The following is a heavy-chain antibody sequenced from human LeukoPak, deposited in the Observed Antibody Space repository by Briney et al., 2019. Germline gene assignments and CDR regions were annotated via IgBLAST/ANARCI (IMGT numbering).Heavy chain of an antibody. CDR2: IYHSGST. J-gene: IGHJ4*02. CDR3: ARGGSSWYGVAFDY. CDR1: GGSISSGGYS. Sequence: SETLSLTCAVSGGSISSGGYSWSWIRQPPGKGLEWIGYIYHSGSTYYNPSLKSRVTISVDRSKNQFSLKLSSVTAADTAVYYCARGGSSWYGVAFDYWGQGTLVTVSS. V-gene: IGHV4-30-2*01. D-gene: IGHD6-13*01.